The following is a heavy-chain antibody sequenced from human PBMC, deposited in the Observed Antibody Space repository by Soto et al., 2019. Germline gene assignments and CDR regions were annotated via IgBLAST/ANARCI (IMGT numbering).Heavy chain of an antibody. Sequence: EVQLVESGGGLVQPGRSLRLSCTASGFTFGDYAMSWFRQAPGKGLEWVGFIRSKAYGGTTEYAASVKGRFTISRDDSKSIAYLQMNSLKTEDTAVYYCTRSSGAHAGAPDSWYLFDPWGQGTLVTVSS. J-gene: IGHJ5*02. D-gene: IGHD6-13*01. CDR3: TRSSGAHAGAPDSWYLFDP. CDR2: IRSKAYGGTT. V-gene: IGHV3-49*03. CDR1: GFTFGDYA.